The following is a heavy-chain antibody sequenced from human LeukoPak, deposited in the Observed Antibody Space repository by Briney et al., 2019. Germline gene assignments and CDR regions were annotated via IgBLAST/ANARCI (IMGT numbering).Heavy chain of an antibody. CDR3: ARDVVPAAMGY. CDR2: IYTGGST. D-gene: IGHD2-2*01. V-gene: IGHV3-66*01. Sequence: GGSLILSCAASGFTVSSNYMSWVRQAPGKGLEWVSVIYTGGSTYYADSVKGRFTISRDNSKNTLYLQMNSLRAEDTALYYCARDVVPAAMGYWGQGTLVTVSS. J-gene: IGHJ4*02. CDR1: GFTVSSNY.